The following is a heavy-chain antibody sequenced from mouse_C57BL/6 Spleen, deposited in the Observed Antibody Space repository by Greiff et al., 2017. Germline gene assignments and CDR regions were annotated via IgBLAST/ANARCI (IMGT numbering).Heavy chain of an antibody. D-gene: IGHD2-3*01. J-gene: IGHJ4*01. CDR2: IHPNSGST. CDR3: APIYDGYYYAMDY. CDR1: GYTFTSYW. V-gene: IGHV1-64*01. Sequence: QVQLQQPGAELVKPGASVKLSCKASGYTFTSYWMHWVKQRPGQGLEWIGMIHPNSGSTNYNEKFKSKATLTVDKSSSTAYMQLSSLTSEDSAVYYCAPIYDGYYYAMDYWGQGTSVTVSS.